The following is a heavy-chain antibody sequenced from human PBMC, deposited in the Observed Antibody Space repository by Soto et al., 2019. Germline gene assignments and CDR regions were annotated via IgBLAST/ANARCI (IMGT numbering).Heavy chain of an antibody. Sequence: SETLSLTCTVSGGSISNFYWSWIRQPPGKGLEWIGYISYSGNTNYNPSLKSRVSISVDTSKNQLSLNLTSVTAADTAVYYCARDPMVLSRSYFDSWGQGTLVTVSS. V-gene: IGHV4-59*01. CDR2: ISYSGNT. CDR3: ARDPMVLSRSYFDS. D-gene: IGHD2-8*01. J-gene: IGHJ4*02. CDR1: GGSISNFY.